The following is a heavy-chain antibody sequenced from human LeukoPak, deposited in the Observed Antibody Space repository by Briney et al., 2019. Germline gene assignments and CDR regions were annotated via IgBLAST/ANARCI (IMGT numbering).Heavy chain of an antibody. V-gene: IGHV3-9*01. D-gene: IGHD6-6*01. CDR1: GFTFDDYA. CDR2: ISWNSGSI. J-gene: IGHJ4*02. CDR3: AKDIGSIAARGFDY. Sequence: GGSLRLSCAASGFTFDDYAMHWVRQAPGKGLEWVSGISWNSGSIGYADSVKGRFTISRDNAKNSLYLQMNSLRAEDTALYYCAKDIGSIAARGFDYWGQGTLVTVSS.